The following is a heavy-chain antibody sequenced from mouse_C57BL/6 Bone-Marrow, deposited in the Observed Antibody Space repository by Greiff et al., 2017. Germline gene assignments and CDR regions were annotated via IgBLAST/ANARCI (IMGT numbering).Heavy chain of an antibody. CDR3: ARWMYYYGSTDY. V-gene: IGHV1-52*01. CDR1: GYTFTRYW. D-gene: IGHD1-1*01. CDR2: IDPSDSET. J-gene: IGHJ2*01. Sequence: VQLQQPGAELVRPGSSVKLSCKASGYTFTRYWMHWVKQRPIQGLAWIGNIDPSDSETHYNPKFKDKATLTVDHASSTAYMQLSSLTSEDSAVYYCARWMYYYGSTDYWGQGTTLTVSS.